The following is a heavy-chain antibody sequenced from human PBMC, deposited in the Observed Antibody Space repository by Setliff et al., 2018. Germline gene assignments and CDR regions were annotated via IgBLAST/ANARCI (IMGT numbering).Heavy chain of an antibody. CDR3: ARGRDFWSGYLIY. CDR2: INPNSGGT. J-gene: IGHJ4*02. CDR1: GYTFTGYY. V-gene: IGHV1-2*04. Sequence: GASVKVSCKASGYTFTGYYMHWVRQAPGQGLEWMGWINPNSGGTNYAQKFQGWVTMTRDTSISTAYMELSRLRSDDTAVYYCARGRDFWSGYLIYWGQEALVTVSS. D-gene: IGHD3-3*01.